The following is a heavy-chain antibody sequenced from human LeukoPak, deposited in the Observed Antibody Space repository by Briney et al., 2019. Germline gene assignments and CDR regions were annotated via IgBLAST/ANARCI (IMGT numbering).Heavy chain of an antibody. D-gene: IGHD5-18*01. V-gene: IGHV3-7*04. CDR1: GFTFSDYW. J-gene: IGHJ4*02. CDR3: ARDRGFSYGIDF. CDR2: IQQDGSEK. Sequence: PGGSLRLSCAASGFTFSDYWMSRVRQAPGKGLEWVANIQQDGSEKYYVDSVKGRFTISRDNAKKSLFLQLSSLRGEDTAVYYCARDRGFSYGIDFWGQGTLVTVSS.